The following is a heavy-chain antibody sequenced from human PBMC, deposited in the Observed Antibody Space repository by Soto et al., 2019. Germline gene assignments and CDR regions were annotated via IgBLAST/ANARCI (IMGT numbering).Heavy chain of an antibody. Sequence: SVKVSCKASGGTFSSYAISWVRQAPGQGLEWMGGIIPIFGTANYAQKFQGRVTITADESTSTAYMELSGLRSEDTAVYYCARGGIVGATTFYYGMDVWGQGTTVTVSS. D-gene: IGHD1-26*01. CDR3: ARGGIVGATTFYYGMDV. CDR2: IIPIFGTA. V-gene: IGHV1-69*13. J-gene: IGHJ6*02. CDR1: GGTFSSYA.